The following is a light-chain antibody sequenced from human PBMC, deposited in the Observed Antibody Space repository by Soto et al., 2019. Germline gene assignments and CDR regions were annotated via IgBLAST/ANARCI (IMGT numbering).Light chain of an antibody. CDR2: GAS. Sequence: EIVLTQSPGTLSLSPGERATLSCRASQSVSSSYLAWDQQKPGQAPRLLIYGASSRATGIPDRFSGSGSGTAFTLTISRLEPEDFAVYYCQQYGSSPGTFGQGTKVEIK. J-gene: IGKJ1*01. CDR1: QSVSSSY. V-gene: IGKV3-20*01. CDR3: QQYGSSPGT.